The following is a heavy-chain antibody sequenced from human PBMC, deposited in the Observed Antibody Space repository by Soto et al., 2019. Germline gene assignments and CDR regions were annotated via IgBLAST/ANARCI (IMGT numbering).Heavy chain of an antibody. CDR1: GYAFTGYY. D-gene: IGHD6-25*01. J-gene: IGHJ4*02. V-gene: IGHV1-2*02. CDR3: ARLHSGAFDY. Sequence: ASVKVSCKASGYAFTGYYIHWVRQAPGQGLECMGWINPNTGGAEYVQKFQGRVSMTRDTSINTAYLQLNSLRSDDAAVYYCARLHSGAFDYWGQGTLVTSPQ. CDR2: INPNTGGA.